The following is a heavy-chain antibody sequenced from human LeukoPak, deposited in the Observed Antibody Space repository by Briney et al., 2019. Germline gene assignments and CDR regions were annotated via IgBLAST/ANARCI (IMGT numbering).Heavy chain of an antibody. CDR2: IYYSGST. CDR3: ARAKKQWLGLGAFDI. D-gene: IGHD6-19*01. Sequence: SETLPLTCTVSGGSISSYYWSWIRQPPGKGLEWIGYIYYSGSTNYNPSLKSRVTISVDTSKNQFSLKLSSVTAADTAVYYCARAKKQWLGLGAFDIWGQGTRVTVSS. V-gene: IGHV4-59*01. CDR1: GGSISSYY. J-gene: IGHJ3*02.